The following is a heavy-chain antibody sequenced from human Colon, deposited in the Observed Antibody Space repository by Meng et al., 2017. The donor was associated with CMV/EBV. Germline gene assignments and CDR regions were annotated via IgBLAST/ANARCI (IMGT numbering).Heavy chain of an antibody. CDR1: GYTFITHA. Sequence: VQLVQSGAEVKKPGASVKVSCKASGYTFITHAINWVRQAPGQGLEWMGWFNPDNGNINYAQKLQGRVTLTTDKSTSTAYMALRSLKYDDTAVYYCARDRGGTPVDYWGQGTLVTVSS. V-gene: IGHV1-18*01. CDR3: ARDRGGTPVDY. J-gene: IGHJ4*02. CDR2: FNPDNGNI. D-gene: IGHD3-16*01.